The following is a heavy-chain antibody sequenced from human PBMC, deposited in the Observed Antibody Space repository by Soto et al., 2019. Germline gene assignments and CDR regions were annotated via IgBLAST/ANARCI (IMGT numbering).Heavy chain of an antibody. V-gene: IGHV3-48*02. CDR3: ARDLYDYVWGSYDYYYGMDV. Sequence: GGSLRLSCAASGFTFSSYSMNWVRQAPGKGLEWVSYISSSSSTIYYADSVKGRFTISRDNAKNSLYLQMNSLRDEDTAVYYWARDLYDYVWGSYDYYYGMDVWGQGTTVTVSS. D-gene: IGHD3-16*01. CDR2: ISSSSSTI. CDR1: GFTFSSYS. J-gene: IGHJ6*02.